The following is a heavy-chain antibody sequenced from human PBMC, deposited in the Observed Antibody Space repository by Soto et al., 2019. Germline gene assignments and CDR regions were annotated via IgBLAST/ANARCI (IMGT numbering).Heavy chain of an antibody. D-gene: IGHD2-8*01. V-gene: IGHV3-74*01. Sequence: GGSLRLSCAPFGFSFSSYWMHYARQAPGKGLVWVSRINSDGRSTSNAGSVNCRFTISRDNAQNPLYLQMNSLRAEDTAVYYCICWPDVDYWGKGNMGTVAS. CDR2: INSDGRST. CDR3: ICWPDVDY. J-gene: IGHJ4*02. CDR1: GFSFSSYW.